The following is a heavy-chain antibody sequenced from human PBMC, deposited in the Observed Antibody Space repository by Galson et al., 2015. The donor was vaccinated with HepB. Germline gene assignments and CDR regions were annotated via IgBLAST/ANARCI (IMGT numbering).Heavy chain of an antibody. CDR1: GFTFSSYA. CDR2: ISGSGGST. D-gene: IGHD3-10*01. CDR3: AKDWGYGSALYYFDY. J-gene: IGHJ4*02. Sequence: SLRLSCAASGFTFSSYAMSWVRQAPGKGLEWVPAISGSGGSTYYADSVKGRFTISRDNSKNTLYLQMNSLRAEDTAVYYCAKDWGYGSALYYFDYWGQGTLVTVSS. V-gene: IGHV3-23*01.